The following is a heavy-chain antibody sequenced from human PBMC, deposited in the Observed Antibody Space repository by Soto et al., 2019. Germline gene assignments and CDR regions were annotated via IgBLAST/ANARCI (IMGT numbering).Heavy chain of an antibody. J-gene: IGHJ5*02. CDR2: ISWNSGSI. Sequence: EVQLVESGGGLVQPGRSLRLSCAASGFTFDDYAMHWVRQAPGKGLEWVSGISWNSGSIGYADSVKGRFTISRDNAKNSLYMQMNSLRAEDTALYYCAKGGDYSDQGWFDPWGQGTLVTVSS. CDR3: AKGGDYSDQGWFDP. D-gene: IGHD2-15*01. V-gene: IGHV3-9*01. CDR1: GFTFDDYA.